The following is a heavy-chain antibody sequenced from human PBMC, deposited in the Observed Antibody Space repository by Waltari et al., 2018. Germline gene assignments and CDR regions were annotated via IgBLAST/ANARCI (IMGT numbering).Heavy chain of an antibody. Sequence: QVVLVQSGAEVKKPGASVKVSCKASGYIFINYYLHWVRQAPGQGPEWMGWVNPDTGNANYAHKFWGRFTMTWDTSSNTAFMDLRDLKSDDTAVYYCVRDRTTVAARPGDYWGQGTLVTVSS. V-gene: IGHV1-2*07. CDR3: VRDRTTVAARPGDY. CDR1: GYIFINYY. D-gene: IGHD6-6*01. J-gene: IGHJ4*02. CDR2: VNPDTGNA.